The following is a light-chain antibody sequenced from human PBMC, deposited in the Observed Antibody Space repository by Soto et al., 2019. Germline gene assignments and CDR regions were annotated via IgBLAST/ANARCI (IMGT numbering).Light chain of an antibody. CDR3: SSYGGYNNVV. V-gene: IGLV2-8*01. Sequence: QSVLTQPPSASGSPGQSVTISCTGTSSDVGGCNYVSWFQQHPGKAPKLIIHEVNQRPSGVPDRFSGSKSGNTASLTVSGLQAEDEGTYYCSSYGGYNNVVFGTGTKLTVL. J-gene: IGLJ1*01. CDR2: EVN. CDR1: SSDVGGCNY.